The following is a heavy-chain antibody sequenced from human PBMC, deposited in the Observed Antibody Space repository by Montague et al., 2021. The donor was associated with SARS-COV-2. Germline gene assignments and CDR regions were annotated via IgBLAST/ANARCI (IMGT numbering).Heavy chain of an antibody. J-gene: IGHJ5*02. V-gene: IGHV4-59*02. CDR2: LYFSGSAT. CDR1: GGSVSTYY. Sequence: SETLSLTCTVSGGSVSTYYWSWLRQPPGKGLEWIGFLYFSGSATTYNPSLKSRVPISIDTSKNQFSRNLSSVTAADTAVYFCARDQGLRGWFDPWGQGTLVAVSS. CDR3: ARDQGLRGWFDP.